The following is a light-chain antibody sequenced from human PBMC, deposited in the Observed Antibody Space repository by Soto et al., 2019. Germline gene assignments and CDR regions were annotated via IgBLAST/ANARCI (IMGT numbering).Light chain of an antibody. CDR1: SSNIGAHYD. V-gene: IGLV1-51*01. CDR2: DDN. CDR3: GAWDDSRNVYV. J-gene: IGLJ1*01. Sequence: QSVLTQPPSVSGAPGQRVTISCTGSSSNIGAHYDVHWYQQLPGTAPKLLIYDDNKRPSGIPARFSGSKSGTSATLGITGLETGDEADYYCGAWDDSRNVYVFGSGNKVSVL.